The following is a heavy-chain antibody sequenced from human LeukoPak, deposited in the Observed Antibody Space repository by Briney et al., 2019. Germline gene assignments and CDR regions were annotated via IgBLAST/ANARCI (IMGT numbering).Heavy chain of an antibody. D-gene: IGHD1-14*01. J-gene: IGHJ4*02. CDR2: ISYDGTNK. V-gene: IGHV3-30*18. Sequence: PGRSLRLSCAASGFPFNTYGMHWVRQAPGKGLEWVAVISYDGTNKFYADSVKGRFTISRDNSRNTVYLQVNRLRAEDTAVYYCAKDTGSARLDYWGQGTLVTVSS. CDR3: AKDTGSARLDY. CDR1: GFPFNTYG.